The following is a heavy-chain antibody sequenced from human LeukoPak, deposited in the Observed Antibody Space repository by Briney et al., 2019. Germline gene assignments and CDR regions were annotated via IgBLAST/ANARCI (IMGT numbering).Heavy chain of an antibody. V-gene: IGHV4-34*01. J-gene: IGHJ6*02. D-gene: IGHD2-2*01. CDR2: INHSGST. CDR1: GGSISSYY. Sequence: NPSETLSLTCTVSGGSISSYYWSWIRQPPGKGLEWIGEINHSGSTNYNPSLKSRVTISVDTSKNQFSLKLSSVTAADTAVYYCARSNRGIVVVPAAPLGGYYYGMDVWGQGTMVTVSS. CDR3: ARSNRGIVVVPAAPLGGYYYGMDV.